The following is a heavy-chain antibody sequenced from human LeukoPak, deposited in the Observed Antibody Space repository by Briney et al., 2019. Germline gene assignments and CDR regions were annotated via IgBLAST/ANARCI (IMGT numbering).Heavy chain of an antibody. CDR1: GGTFSSYT. CDR3: AREEGYSYGFSYGMDV. CDR2: IIPILGIA. J-gene: IGHJ6*02. Sequence: SVKVSCKASGGTFSSYTISWVRQAPGQGLEWMGRIIPILGIANYAQKFQGRVTITADKSTSTAYMELSSLRSEDTAVYYCAREEGYSYGFSYGMDVWGQGTTVTVSS. V-gene: IGHV1-69*04. D-gene: IGHD5-18*01.